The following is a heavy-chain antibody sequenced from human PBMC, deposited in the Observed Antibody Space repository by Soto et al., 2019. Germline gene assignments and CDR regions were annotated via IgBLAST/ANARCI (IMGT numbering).Heavy chain of an antibody. V-gene: IGHV3-30*18. Sequence: GGSLRLSCAASGFTFSSYGMHWVRQAPGKGLEWVAVISYDGSNKYYADSVKGRFTISRDNSKNTLYLQMNSLRAEDTAVYYCAKAEDYLRYFDWLGYYYYGMDVWGQGTTVTVSS. D-gene: IGHD3-9*01. CDR3: AKAEDYLRYFDWLGYYYYGMDV. J-gene: IGHJ6*02. CDR1: GFTFSSYG. CDR2: ISYDGSNK.